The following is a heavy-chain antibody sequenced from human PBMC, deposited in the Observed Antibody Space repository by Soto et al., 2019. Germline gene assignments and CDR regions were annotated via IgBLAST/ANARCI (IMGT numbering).Heavy chain of an antibody. CDR1: GGSFSGYY. D-gene: IGHD3-3*01. V-gene: IGHV4-34*01. CDR2: INHSGST. J-gene: IGHJ5*02. CDR3: ARGLSHYDFWSGYSEFNWFDP. Sequence: SETLSLTCAVYGGSFSGYYWSWIRQPPGKGLEWIGEINHSGSTNCNPSLKSRVTISVDTSKNQFSLKLSSVTAADTAVYYCARGLSHYDFWSGYSEFNWFDPWGQGTLVTVSS.